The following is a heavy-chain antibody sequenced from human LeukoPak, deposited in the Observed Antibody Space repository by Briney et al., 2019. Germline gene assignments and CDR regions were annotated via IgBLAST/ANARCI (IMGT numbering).Heavy chain of an antibody. CDR2: IYYSGST. Sequence: PSETLSLTCTVSGGSISSSSYYWGWIRQPPGKGLEWIGSIYYSGSTYYNPSLKCRVTISVDTSKNQFSLKLSSVTAADTAVYYCARDDKSGYDSDDAFDIWGQGTMVTVSS. J-gene: IGHJ3*02. CDR1: GGSISSSSYY. V-gene: IGHV4-39*07. D-gene: IGHD5-12*01. CDR3: ARDDKSGYDSDDAFDI.